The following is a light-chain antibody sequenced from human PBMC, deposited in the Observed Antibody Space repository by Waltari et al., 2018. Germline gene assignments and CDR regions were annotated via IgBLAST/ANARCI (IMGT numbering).Light chain of an antibody. CDR2: WAS. V-gene: IGKV4-1*01. J-gene: IGKJ3*01. CDR1: QSVLYASVNKNH. Sequence: DIVMTQSPDSLAVSLGERATLNCKSSQSVLYASVNKNHLAWYQQKPGQPPKLLIFWASTRESGVPDRFSGIGSVADFTLTISSLQAEDVAVYYCQQYYTPPFTFVPGTKVEIK. CDR3: QQYYTPPFT.